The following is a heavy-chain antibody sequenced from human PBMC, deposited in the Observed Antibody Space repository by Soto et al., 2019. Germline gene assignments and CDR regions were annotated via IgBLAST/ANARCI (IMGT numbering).Heavy chain of an antibody. Sequence: QVQLQESGPGLVKPSETLSLTCTVSGGSISNYYWSWIRQAPGKGLEWIGYIYYTTNYNPSLKIRVTISADTSKNQISLKLTSVTAADTAVYYCARTSPVAGGFDYWGQGTLVTVSS. CDR2: IYYTT. J-gene: IGHJ4*02. CDR1: GGSISNYY. D-gene: IGHD6-19*01. V-gene: IGHV4-59*01. CDR3: ARTSPVAGGFDY.